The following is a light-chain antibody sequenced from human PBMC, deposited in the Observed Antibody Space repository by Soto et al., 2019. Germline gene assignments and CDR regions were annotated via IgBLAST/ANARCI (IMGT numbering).Light chain of an antibody. V-gene: IGKV1-39*01. Sequence: IPMTQSPSSLSASLRDGVPIXXRESNNSRGYLNWYQQKPGKAPNLXIYAASSLQSGIPARFSGSGAETDFTLTISSLQPEDFATYYCQQSYSAPWTFGQGTKVDIK. J-gene: IGKJ1*01. CDR1: NNSRGY. CDR2: AAS. CDR3: QQSYSAPWT.